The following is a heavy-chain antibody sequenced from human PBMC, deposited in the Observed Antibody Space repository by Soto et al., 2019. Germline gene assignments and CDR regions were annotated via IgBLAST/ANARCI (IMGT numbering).Heavy chain of an antibody. D-gene: IGHD6-13*01. J-gene: IGHJ4*02. V-gene: IGHV3-23*01. CDR3: AGLEQQLVPKAEPGY. CDR1: GFTFSSYA. CDR2: ISGSGGST. Sequence: GGSLRLSCAASGFTFSSYAMSWVRQAPGKGLEWVSAISGSGGSTYYADSVKGRFTTSRDNSKNTLYLQMNSLRAEDTAVYYCAGLEQQLVPKAEPGYWGQGTLVTVSS.